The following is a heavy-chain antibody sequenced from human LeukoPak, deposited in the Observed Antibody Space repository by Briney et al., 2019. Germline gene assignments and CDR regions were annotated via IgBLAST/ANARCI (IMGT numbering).Heavy chain of an antibody. CDR2: ISGSGSA. J-gene: IGHJ4*02. CDR3: AKDLHYGSADY. V-gene: IGHV3-23*01. Sequence: GGSLRLSCAASGFTLSSYAMNWVRQAPGKGLEWVSAISGSGSAYYADSVKGRFTISRDNSKNTLYLQMNSLRAEDTAVYYCAKDLHYGSADYWGQGTLVTVSS. D-gene: IGHD3-10*01. CDR1: GFTLSSYA.